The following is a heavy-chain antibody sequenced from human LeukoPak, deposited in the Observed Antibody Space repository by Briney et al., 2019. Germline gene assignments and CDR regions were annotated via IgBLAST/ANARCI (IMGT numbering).Heavy chain of an antibody. CDR2: ISSSSSYI. D-gene: IGHD2-2*01. J-gene: IGHJ5*02. V-gene: IGHV3-21*01. Sequence: GGSLRLSCAASGFTFSSYSMNWVRQAPGKGLEWVSSISSSSSYIYYADSVKGRFTISRDNAKNSLYLQMNSLRAEDTAVYYCARDLKYSIQYCSSTSCPNWFDPWGQGTLVTVSS. CDR3: ARDLKYSIQYCSSTSCPNWFDP. CDR1: GFTFSSYS.